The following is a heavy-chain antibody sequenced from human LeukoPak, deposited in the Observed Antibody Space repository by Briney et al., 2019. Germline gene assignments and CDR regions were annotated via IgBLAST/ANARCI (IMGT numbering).Heavy chain of an antibody. CDR1: GFTFSSYA. Sequence: GGSLGLSCAASGFTFSSYAMSWVRQAPGKGLEWVSAISGRGGSTYYADSVKSRFTIARDNSKNTLYLQMNSLKAEDTAVYYCAKGGIHYSYYYMDVWGKGTTVTVSS. CDR2: ISGRGGST. CDR3: AKGGIHYSYYYMDV. J-gene: IGHJ6*03. V-gene: IGHV3-23*01. D-gene: IGHD6-13*01.